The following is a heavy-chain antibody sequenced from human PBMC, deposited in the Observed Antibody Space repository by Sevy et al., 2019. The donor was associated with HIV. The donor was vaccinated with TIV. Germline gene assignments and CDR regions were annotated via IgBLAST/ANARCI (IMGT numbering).Heavy chain of an antibody. CDR3: AEVGWSKWELFGCYSMDV. CDR1: GISFNNYG. CDR2: ISYDGTNQ. D-gene: IGHD1-26*01. Sequence: GGSLRLSCAASGISFNNYGMHWVRRAPGKGLEWLAVISYDGTNQYYADSVKGRFTISRDDSNNTLYLQMNSLRVEDTAVYYCAEVGWSKWELFGCYSMDVWGQGTTVTVSS. J-gene: IGHJ6*02. V-gene: IGHV3-30*18.